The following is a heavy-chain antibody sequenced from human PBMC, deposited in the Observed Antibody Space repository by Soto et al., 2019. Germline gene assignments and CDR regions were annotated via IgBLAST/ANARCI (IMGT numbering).Heavy chain of an antibody. CDR3: ALRSMAVVPEY. CDR1: GDSISSYY. CDR2: LYYGRSA. J-gene: IGHJ4*02. Sequence: QVQLQESGPGLVKPSETLSLTCAVSGDSISSYYCMWIRQPPRKGLESIGYLYYGRSANYNPSLKIRVTFSVDTSTNQCSLTRSSMTAADTAVYYCALRSMAVVPEYWGQGTLVTVSS. V-gene: IGHV4-59*01. D-gene: IGHD3-22*01.